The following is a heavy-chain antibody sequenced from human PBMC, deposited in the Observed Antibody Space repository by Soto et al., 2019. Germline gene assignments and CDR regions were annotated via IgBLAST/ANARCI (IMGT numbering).Heavy chain of an antibody. CDR1: GDSVSSNSAA. D-gene: IGHD3-10*02. J-gene: IGHJ4*02. CDR2: TYYRSKWYN. CDR3: EREPLLGPLTPRTCSKMDN. Sequence: SQPLSLTCAISGDSVSSNSAAWNWIRQSPSRGLEWLGRTYYRSKWYNDYAVSVKSRITINPDTSKHQFSLQLNSVTPDDTDENYCEREPLLGPLTPRTCSKMDNWREETLVTASS. V-gene: IGHV6-1*01.